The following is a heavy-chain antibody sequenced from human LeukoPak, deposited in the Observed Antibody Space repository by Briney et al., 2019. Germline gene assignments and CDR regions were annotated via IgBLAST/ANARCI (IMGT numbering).Heavy chain of an antibody. Sequence: SETLSLTCAVYGGSFSGYYWSWIRQPPGKGLEWIGEINHSGSTNYNPSLKSRVTISVDTSKNQFSLKLSSVTAADTAVYYCARGPPETYDSRPSDIWGQGTMVTVSS. CDR3: ARGPPETYDSRPSDI. J-gene: IGHJ3*02. D-gene: IGHD3-22*01. CDR2: INHSGST. CDR1: GGSFSGYY. V-gene: IGHV4-34*01.